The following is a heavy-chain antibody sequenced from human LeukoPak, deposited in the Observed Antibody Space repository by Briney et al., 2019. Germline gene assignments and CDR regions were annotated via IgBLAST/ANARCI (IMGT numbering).Heavy chain of an antibody. CDR1: GFTFSSYG. D-gene: IGHD2-2*01. CDR2: IRYDGSNK. J-gene: IGHJ4*02. CDR3: AKVNKYCSSTSCYYYFDY. Sequence: GGSLRLSCAASGFTFSSYGMHWVRQAPGKGLEWVAFIRYDGSNKYYADSVKGRFTISRDNSKNTLYLQMNSLRAEDTAVYYCAKVNKYCSSTSCYYYFDYWAREPWSPSPQ. V-gene: IGHV3-30*02.